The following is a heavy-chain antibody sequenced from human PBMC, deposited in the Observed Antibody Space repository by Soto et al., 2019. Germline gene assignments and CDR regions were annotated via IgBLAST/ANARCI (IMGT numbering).Heavy chain of an antibody. CDR3: GGEEKGAAYTHGLYYFNN. CDR2: IYYSGST. D-gene: IGHD3-3*01. J-gene: IGHJ4*02. CDR1: GGSISSGDYY. V-gene: IGHV4-30-4*01. Sequence: SETLSLTCTVSGGSISSGDYYWSWIRQPPGKGLEWIGYIYYSGSTYYNPSLKSRVTISVDTSKNQFSLKLSSVTAADKAFFYWGGEEKGAAYTHGLYYFNNGGREPLVTVSS.